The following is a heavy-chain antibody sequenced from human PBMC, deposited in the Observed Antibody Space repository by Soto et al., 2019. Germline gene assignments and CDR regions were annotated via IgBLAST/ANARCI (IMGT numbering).Heavy chain of an antibody. CDR2: IHFAGTT. Sequence: PSETLSLTCTVSDGSLSPNYWSWIRQPPGKGLEWIGYIHFAGTTTYNPSLQSRVSISLDTSKNEVSLKLTSVTAADTAVYFCARLGAYYQAMDSWGQGTLVTVS. D-gene: IGHD3-22*01. J-gene: IGHJ1*01. CDR3: ARLGAYYQAMDS. CDR1: DGSLSPNY. V-gene: IGHV4-59*08.